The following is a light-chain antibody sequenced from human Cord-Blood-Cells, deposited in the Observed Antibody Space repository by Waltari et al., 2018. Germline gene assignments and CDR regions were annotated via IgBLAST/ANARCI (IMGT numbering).Light chain of an antibody. J-gene: IGLJ3*02. CDR2: DVS. CDR1: SSDVGGYNY. V-gene: IGLV2-14*01. Sequence: QSALTQPASVSGSPGQSITISCTGTSSDVGGYNYVSCYQQHTGKAPKLRIYDVSKRRSRVCNRFSGSKSGNTSTLTISGLQAEDEADYYCSSYTSSSWVFGGGTKLTVL. CDR3: SSYTSSSWV.